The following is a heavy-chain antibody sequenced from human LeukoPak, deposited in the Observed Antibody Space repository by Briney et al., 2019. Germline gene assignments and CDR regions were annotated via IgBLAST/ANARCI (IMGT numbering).Heavy chain of an antibody. CDR1: GYTFTGYY. CDR3: ATYYCDSSGYYYIDY. Sequence: ASVKVSCKASGYTFTGYYMHWVRQAPGQGPEWMGWINPNSGGTNYAQKFQGRVTMTRDTSISTAYMELSRLRSDDTAVYYCATYYCDSSGYYYIDYWGQGTLVTVSS. D-gene: IGHD3-22*01. V-gene: IGHV1-2*02. CDR2: INPNSGGT. J-gene: IGHJ4*02.